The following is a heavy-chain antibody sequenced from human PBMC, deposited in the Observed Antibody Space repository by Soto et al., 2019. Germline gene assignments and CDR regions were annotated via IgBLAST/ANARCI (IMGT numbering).Heavy chain of an antibody. CDR1: GFTFSSYA. D-gene: IGHD6-13*01. Sequence: PGGSLRLSCAASGFTFSSYAMSWVRQAPGKGLEWVSSISSSSSTIYYADSVKGRFTISRDNAKNSLYLQMNSLRAEDTAVYYCAREQYPYSSSWYYAFDIWGQGTMVTV. CDR3: AREQYPYSSSWYYAFDI. J-gene: IGHJ3*02. CDR2: ISSSSSTI. V-gene: IGHV3-48*01.